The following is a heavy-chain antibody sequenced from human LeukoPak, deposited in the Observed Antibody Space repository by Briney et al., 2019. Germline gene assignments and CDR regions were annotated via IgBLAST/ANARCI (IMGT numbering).Heavy chain of an antibody. V-gene: IGHV3-30*18. J-gene: IGHJ4*02. CDR2: ISYDGSNK. Sequence: GGSLRLSCAASGFTFSSYWMSWVRQAPGKGLEWVAVISYDGSNKYYADSVKGRFTISRDNSKNTLYLQMNSLRAEDTAVYYCAKDLAVTTLFDYWGQGTLVTVSS. CDR1: GFTFSSYW. CDR3: AKDLAVTTLFDY. D-gene: IGHD4-11*01.